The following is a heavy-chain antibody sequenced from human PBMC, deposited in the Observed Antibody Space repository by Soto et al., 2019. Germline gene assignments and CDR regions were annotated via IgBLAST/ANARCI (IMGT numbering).Heavy chain of an antibody. V-gene: IGHV4-30-4*01. Sequence: TLSLTCAISGGSISSGDYYWSWIRQPPGKGLEWIGYIYYSGTTYYNPSLKSRVTISVDTSKNQFSLKVNSVTAADTAVYYCARALIKLWPHYYYGMDVWGQGTTVTVSS. CDR1: GGSISSGDYY. D-gene: IGHD5-18*01. CDR3: ARALIKLWPHYYYGMDV. J-gene: IGHJ6*02. CDR2: IYYSGTT.